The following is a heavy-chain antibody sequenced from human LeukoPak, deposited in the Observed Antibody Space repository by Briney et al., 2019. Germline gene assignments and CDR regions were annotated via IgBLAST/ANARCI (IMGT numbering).Heavy chain of an antibody. Sequence: GGSLRLSCAASGFIFSSYGMHWVRQAPGKGLEWVAFIRYDGSNKYYADSVKGRFTISRDNSKNTLYLQMNSLRAEDTAVYYCAKDLLYSSSSFDAFDVWGQGTMVTVSS. V-gene: IGHV3-30*02. CDR1: GFIFSSYG. CDR2: IRYDGSNK. CDR3: AKDLLYSSSSFDAFDV. D-gene: IGHD6-6*01. J-gene: IGHJ3*01.